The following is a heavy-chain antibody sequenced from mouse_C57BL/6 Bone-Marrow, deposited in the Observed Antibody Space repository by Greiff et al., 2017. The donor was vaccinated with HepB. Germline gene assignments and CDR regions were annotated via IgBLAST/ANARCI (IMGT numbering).Heavy chain of an antibody. CDR2: IHPNSGST. CDR1: GYTFTSYW. V-gene: IGHV1-64*01. Sequence: QVQLQQSGAELVKPGASVKLSCKASGYTFTSYWMHWVKQRPGQGLEWIGMIHPNSGSTNYNEKFKSKATLTVDKSSSTAYMQLSSLTSEDSAVYYCARRIPSFTTVVATDYFDYWGQGTTLTVSS. J-gene: IGHJ2*01. CDR3: ARRIPSFTTVVATDYFDY. D-gene: IGHD1-1*01.